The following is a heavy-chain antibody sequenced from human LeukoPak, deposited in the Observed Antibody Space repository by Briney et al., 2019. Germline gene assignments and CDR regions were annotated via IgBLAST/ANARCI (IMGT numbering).Heavy chain of an antibody. CDR2: IYYSGST. V-gene: IGHV4-59*01. CDR3: ARGDDYYDY. CDR1: GGSISSYY. Sequence: PSETLSLTCTVSGGSISSYYWSWIRQPPGKGLEWIGYIYYSGSTNYNPSLKSRVTISVDTSKNQFSLKLSSVTAADTAVYYCARGDDYYDYWGQGTLVTVSS. J-gene: IGHJ4*02.